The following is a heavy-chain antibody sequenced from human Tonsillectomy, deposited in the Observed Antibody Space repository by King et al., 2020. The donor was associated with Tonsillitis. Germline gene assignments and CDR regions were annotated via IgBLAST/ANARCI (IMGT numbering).Heavy chain of an antibody. D-gene: IGHD3-3*01. CDR2: ISYDGSNK. CDR1: GFTFSSYA. Sequence: VQLVESGGGVVQPGRSLRLSCAASGFTFSSYAMHWVRQAPGKGLEWVAVISYDGSNKYYADSVKGRFTISRDNSKNPLYLQMNSLRAEDTAVYYCARDPIYDFWGLGYFDYWGQGTLVTVSS. V-gene: IGHV3-30-3*01. J-gene: IGHJ4*02. CDR3: ARDPIYDFWGLGYFDY.